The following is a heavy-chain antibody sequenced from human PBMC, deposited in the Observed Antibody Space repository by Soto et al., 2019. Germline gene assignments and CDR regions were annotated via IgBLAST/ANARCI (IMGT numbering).Heavy chain of an antibody. J-gene: IGHJ4*02. CDR1: GYNFAGYW. D-gene: IGHD3-3*01. V-gene: IGHV5-51*01. CDR2: IYPSDSDT. CDR3: ARGGVSTRTFDY. Sequence: GESLKISCKGSGYNFAGYWIAWVRQMPGKGLELMGIIYPSDSDTRYRPSFQGQVTISADKSIGSAYLQWSSLRASDTAMYYCARGGVSTRTFDYWGQGTPVTVS.